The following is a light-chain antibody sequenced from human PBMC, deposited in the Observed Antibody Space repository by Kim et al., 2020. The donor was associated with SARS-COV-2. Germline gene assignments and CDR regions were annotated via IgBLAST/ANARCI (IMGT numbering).Light chain of an antibody. CDR2: SNN. V-gene: IGLV1-44*01. J-gene: IGLJ2*01. CDR1: GANTGTHS. Sequence: GQGATICGSGSGANTGTHSANWYQQKPGQAPKPLIYSNNHRPSGAPDRFSGSQSGASASLAISGLQSEDEADYYCAAWDHSLNGRVFGGGTQLTVL. CDR3: AAWDHSLNGRV.